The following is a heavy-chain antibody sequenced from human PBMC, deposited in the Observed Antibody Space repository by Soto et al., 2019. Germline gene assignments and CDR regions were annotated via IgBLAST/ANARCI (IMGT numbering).Heavy chain of an antibody. Sequence: QVQLVQSGAEVKKPGSSVKVSCKASGGTFSSYGINWVRQAPGQGLEWMGGIIPIFGTAYYAQNFQGRVTITADESTSTAYMELISLRSEDTAVYYCARGFEYSTSSPFDYWGQGTLGTVSS. V-gene: IGHV1-69*01. D-gene: IGHD6-6*01. CDR1: GGTFSSYG. CDR2: IIPIFGTA. J-gene: IGHJ4*02. CDR3: ARGFEYSTSSPFDY.